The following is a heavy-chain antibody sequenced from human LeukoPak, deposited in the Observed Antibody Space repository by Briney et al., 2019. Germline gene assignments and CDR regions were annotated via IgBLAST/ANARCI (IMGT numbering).Heavy chain of an antibody. CDR2: INSDGSYT. Sequence: GGSLRLSCVASGFTLTSYWMHCVRQAPRKGLVWVSRINSDGSYTSYADSVKGRFTISRDNAKNTVYLQMNSLRAEDTAVYYCATDLPPRSGHTDYWGQGTLVTVSS. D-gene: IGHD2-15*01. CDR3: ATDLPPRSGHTDY. V-gene: IGHV3-74*01. CDR1: GFTLTSYW. J-gene: IGHJ4*02.